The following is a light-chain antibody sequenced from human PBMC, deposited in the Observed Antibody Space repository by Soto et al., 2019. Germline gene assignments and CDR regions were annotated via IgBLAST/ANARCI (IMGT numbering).Light chain of an antibody. J-gene: IGLJ1*01. CDR2: EVS. V-gene: IGLV2-8*01. CDR1: SSDVGGYNY. Sequence: QSALTQPPSASGSPGQSVTISCTGTSSDVGGYNYVSWYQQHPGKAPKVMIYEVSNRPSGVPDSFSGSKSGNTASLTVSGLKAEDEADYYCSSYAGSNNWNFGTGTKLTVL. CDR3: SSYAGSNNWN.